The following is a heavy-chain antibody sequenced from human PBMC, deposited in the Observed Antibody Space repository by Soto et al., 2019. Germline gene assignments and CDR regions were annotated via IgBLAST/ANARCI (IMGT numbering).Heavy chain of an antibody. V-gene: IGHV1-69*01. D-gene: IGHD3-22*01. CDR1: GGTFSTYT. CDR2: IIPIFGTA. J-gene: IGHJ5*02. CDR3: ARSQDSSGYWNNCFDP. Sequence: QVQLVQSGAEVKKPGSSVKVSCNASGGTFSTYTITWVRQAPGQGLEWMGGIIPIFGTANYPQKFQGRVTITADESTSTAYMEMSSLRSEDTAVYYCARSQDSSGYWNNCFDPWGQGTLVTVSS.